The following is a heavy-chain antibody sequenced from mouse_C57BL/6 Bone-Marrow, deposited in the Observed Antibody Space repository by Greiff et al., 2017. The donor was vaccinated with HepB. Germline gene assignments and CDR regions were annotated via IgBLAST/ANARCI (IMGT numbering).Heavy chain of an antibody. CDR3: AGWIYDDPAWFAY. V-gene: IGHV1-64*01. Sequence: VQLQQPGAELVKPGASVKLSCKASGYTFTSYWMHWVKQRPGQGLEWIGMIHPNSGSTNYNEKFKSKATLTVDKSSSTAYMQLSSLTSEDSAVYYCAGWIYDDPAWFAYWGQGTLVTVSA. D-gene: IGHD2-3*01. CDR2: IHPNSGST. CDR1: GYTFTSYW. J-gene: IGHJ3*01.